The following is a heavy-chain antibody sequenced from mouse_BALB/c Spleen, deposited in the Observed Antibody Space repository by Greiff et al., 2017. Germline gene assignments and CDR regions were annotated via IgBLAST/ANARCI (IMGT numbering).Heavy chain of an antibody. CDR3: ARVGNGSTYFDY. J-gene: IGHJ2*01. D-gene: IGHD1-1*01. CDR2: ISSGGST. CDR1: GFTFSSYA. Sequence: EVKLVESGGGLVKPGGSLKLSCAASGFTFSSYAMPWVRQTPEKRLEWVESISSGGSTYYPDSVKGRFTISRDNARNILYLQMSSLRSEDTAMYYCARVGNGSTYFDYWGQGTTLTVSS. V-gene: IGHV5-6-5*01.